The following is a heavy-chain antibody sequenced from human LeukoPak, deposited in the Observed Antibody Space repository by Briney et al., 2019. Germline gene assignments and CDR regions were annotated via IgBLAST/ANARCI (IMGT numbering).Heavy chain of an antibody. CDR2: IKNDGYET. Sequence: PGGSLRLSCAASGFTFSSYWMHWVRQAPGKGLMWVSRIKNDGYETNYADSVKGRFTISRDNAKNMLYLQMNSLTVEDTAVYYCASDRVYYGLDVWGQGTTVSVSS. CDR1: GFTFSSYW. CDR3: ASDRVYYGLDV. V-gene: IGHV3-74*01. J-gene: IGHJ6*02.